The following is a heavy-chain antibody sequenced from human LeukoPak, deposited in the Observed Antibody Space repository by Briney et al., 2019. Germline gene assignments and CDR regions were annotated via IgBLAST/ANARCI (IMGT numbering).Heavy chain of an antibody. D-gene: IGHD2-15*01. J-gene: IGHJ5*02. CDR3: AKDHAGCSGGSCYSSSFDP. Sequence: GGSLRLSCAASGFTFSSYGMHWVRQAPGKGLEWVAVISYDGSNKYYADSVKGPFTISRDNSKNTLYLQMNSLRAEDTAVYYCAKDHAGCSGGSCYSSSFDPWGQGTLVTVSS. CDR1: GFTFSSYG. CDR2: ISYDGSNK. V-gene: IGHV3-30*18.